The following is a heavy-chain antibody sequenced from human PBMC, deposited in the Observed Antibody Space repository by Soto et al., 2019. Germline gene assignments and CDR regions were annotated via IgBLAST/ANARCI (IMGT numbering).Heavy chain of an antibody. Sequence: PGGSLRLSCAASGFTFSSYAMHWVRQAPGKGLEWVAVISYDGSNKYYADSVKGRFTISRDNSKNTLYLQMNSLRAEDTAVYYCARPLLSKYRWDAFDIWGQGTMVTVSS. CDR3: ARPLLSKYRWDAFDI. D-gene: IGHD5-12*01. CDR1: GFTFSSYA. J-gene: IGHJ3*02. CDR2: ISYDGSNK. V-gene: IGHV3-30-3*01.